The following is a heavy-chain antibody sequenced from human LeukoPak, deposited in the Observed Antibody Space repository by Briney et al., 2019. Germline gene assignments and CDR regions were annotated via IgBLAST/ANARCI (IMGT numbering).Heavy chain of an antibody. V-gene: IGHV4-59*01. D-gene: IGHD3-10*01. J-gene: IGHJ1*01. CDR2: IYYSGST. Sequence: PSETLSLTCTASGGSISSYYWSWIRQPPGKGQEWIGYIYYSGSTNYNPSLKSRVTISVDTSKNQFSLKLSSVTAADTAVYYCARGVRITMVRGVRVEYFQHWGQGTLVTVSS. CDR3: ARGVRITMVRGVRVEYFQH. CDR1: GGSISSYY.